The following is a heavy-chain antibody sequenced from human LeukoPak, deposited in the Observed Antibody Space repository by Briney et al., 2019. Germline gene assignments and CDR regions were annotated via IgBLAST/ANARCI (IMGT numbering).Heavy chain of an antibody. CDR2: INPNSGGT. CDR3: ARATYGSEFDP. J-gene: IGHJ5*02. CDR1: GYTFTGYF. V-gene: IGHV1-2*06. Sequence: ASVKVSCKASGYTFTGYFMHWVRQAPGQGREWMGRINPNSGGTNYAQKFQGRVTMTRDTSINTAYMELSSLTSDDTAVYYCARATYGSEFDPWGQGTLVTVSS. D-gene: IGHD3-10*01.